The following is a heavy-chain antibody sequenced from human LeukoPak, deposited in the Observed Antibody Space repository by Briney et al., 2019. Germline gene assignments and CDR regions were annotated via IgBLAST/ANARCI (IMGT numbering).Heavy chain of an antibody. CDR1: GFTFSTYA. J-gene: IGHJ5*01. CDR2: ISGRGELT. D-gene: IGHD2-15*01. Sequence: QPGGSLGLSCGASGFTFSTYAMSWVRQPPGKGLEWVASISGRGELTYYTDSVRGRFTISRDNSRSTLYLQMNFLRTDDTAVYYCVKDRPNYYCSEGHYYRQNGDSWGQGTLVTVSS. V-gene: IGHV3-23*01. CDR3: VKDRPNYYCSEGHYYRQNGDS.